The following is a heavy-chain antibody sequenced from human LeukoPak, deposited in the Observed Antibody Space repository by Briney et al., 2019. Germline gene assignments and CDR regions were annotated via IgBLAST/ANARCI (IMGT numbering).Heavy chain of an antibody. V-gene: IGHV3-74*01. CDR3: ARDRYYDDSGYYYYDMDV. D-gene: IGHD3-22*01. J-gene: IGHJ6*02. CDR1: GFTFSRYW. Sequence: GGSLRLTCAASGFTFSRYWMHWVRQAPGKGLVWVSRMNNDGSTTNYADSVKGRFTISRDNAKNTLYLQMNSLRADDTAVYYCARDRYYDDSGYYYYDMDVWGQGTTVTVSS. CDR2: MNNDGSTT.